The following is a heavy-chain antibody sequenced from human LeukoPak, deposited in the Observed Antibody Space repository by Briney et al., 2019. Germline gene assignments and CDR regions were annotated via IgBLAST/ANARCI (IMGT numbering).Heavy chain of an antibody. Sequence: SQTPSLTCTVSGGSISSSDYYWSWIRQPPGKGLEWIGYIYYSGTTNYNPSLKSRVTISVDTSKNQFSLKLSSVTAADTAVYYCARSRGYFEYWGQGTLVTVSS. CDR3: ARSRGYFEY. J-gene: IGHJ4*02. V-gene: IGHV4-61*08. CDR2: IYYSGTT. D-gene: IGHD1-26*01. CDR1: GGSISSSDYY.